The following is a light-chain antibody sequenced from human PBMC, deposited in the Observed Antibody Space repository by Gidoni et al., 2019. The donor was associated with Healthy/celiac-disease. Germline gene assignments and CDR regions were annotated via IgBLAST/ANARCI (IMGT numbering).Light chain of an antibody. CDR2: AAS. V-gene: IGKV1-39*01. J-gene: IGKJ1*01. CDR3: RQSYSTPWT. Sequence: DIQMTQSPSSLSASVGDRVTITCRARQNISSYLNWCQQKPGKAPKLLIYAASSLQSGVPTRFCGSGSGTDFTLTISSLQPEDFATYYCRQSYSTPWTFGQGTKVEIK. CDR1: QNISSY.